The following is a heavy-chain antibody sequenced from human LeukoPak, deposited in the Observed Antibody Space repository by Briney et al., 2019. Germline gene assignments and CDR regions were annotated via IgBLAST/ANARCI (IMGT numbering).Heavy chain of an antibody. D-gene: IGHD6-19*01. CDR3: ARGRLKRVPFTKVAGALDY. CDR2: IGTYNGNT. Sequence: ASVKVSCKASGYTFRNYGITWVRQAPGRGLDWMGWIGTYNGNTDYAQKFQGRVIMTADTSTTTAHMELRSLRSDDTAVYYCARGRLKRVPFTKVAGALDYWGQGTRVTVSS. V-gene: IGHV1-18*01. J-gene: IGHJ4*02. CDR1: GYTFRNYG.